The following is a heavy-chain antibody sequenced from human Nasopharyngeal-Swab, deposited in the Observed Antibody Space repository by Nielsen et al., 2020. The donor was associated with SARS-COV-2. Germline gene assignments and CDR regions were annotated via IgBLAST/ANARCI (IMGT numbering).Heavy chain of an antibody. J-gene: IGHJ6*02. D-gene: IGHD2-21*01. CDR3: AKDLKRQGGLFIFYYYYGMDV. CDR1: GFTFDDYA. V-gene: IGHV3-9*01. CDR2: ISWNSGSI. Sequence: GGSLRLSCAASGFTFDDYAMHWVRQAPGKGLEWVSGISWNSGSIGYADSVKGRFTISRDNAKNSLYLQMNSLRAEDTALYYCAKDLKRQGGLFIFYYYYGMDVWGQGTTVTVSS.